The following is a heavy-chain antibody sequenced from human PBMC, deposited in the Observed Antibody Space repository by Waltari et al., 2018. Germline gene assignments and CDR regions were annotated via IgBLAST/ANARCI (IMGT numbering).Heavy chain of an antibody. CDR1: GFTFSSYG. CDR2: IWYDGSKK. CDR3: ARLSGRYSSGWYRLDY. V-gene: IGHV3-33*01. Sequence: QVQLVESGGGVVQPGRSLRLSCAASGFTFSSYGMTWVGQAPGKGLGWVAVIWYDGSKKYYADSVKGRFTISRDNSKDTLYLQMNSLRAEDTAVYYCARLSGRYSSGWYRLDYWGQGTLVTVSS. J-gene: IGHJ4*02. D-gene: IGHD6-19*01.